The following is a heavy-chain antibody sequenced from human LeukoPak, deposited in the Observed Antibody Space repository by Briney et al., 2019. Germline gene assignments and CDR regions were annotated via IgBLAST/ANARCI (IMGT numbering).Heavy chain of an antibody. V-gene: IGHV1-2*02. D-gene: IGHD1-20*01. CDR3: ARDRGYYWNWFDP. CDR1: GYTFTGYY. Sequence: ASVKVSCKASGYTFTGYYMHWVRQAPGQGLEWMGWINPNSGGTNYAQKFQGRVTMTRDTSISTAYMELSRLRSDDTAVYYCARDRGYYWNWFDPWGQGTLVTVSS. J-gene: IGHJ5*02. CDR2: INPNSGGT.